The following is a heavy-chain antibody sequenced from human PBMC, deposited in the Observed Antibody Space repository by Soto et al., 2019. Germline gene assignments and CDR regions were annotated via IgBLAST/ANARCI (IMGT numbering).Heavy chain of an antibody. CDR2: VGRFGNT. CDR1: GFSFPDYD. J-gene: IGHJ4*02. D-gene: IGHD3-10*01. CDR3: AKEGRLRSPAGDYFDS. V-gene: IGHV3-23*01. Sequence: EVALLDSGGHLVQPGGSLRLSCEASGFSFPDYDMNWVRQTPGKGLEWVSAVGRFGNTYYRDSVRGRFTISRDDSRNTVCLQMNSLRVEDTAVYFCAKEGRLRSPAGDYFDSWAQGSLVTVSS.